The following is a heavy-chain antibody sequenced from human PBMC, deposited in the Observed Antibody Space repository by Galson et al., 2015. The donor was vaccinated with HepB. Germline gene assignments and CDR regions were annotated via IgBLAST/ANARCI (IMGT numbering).Heavy chain of an antibody. J-gene: IGHJ6*03. Sequence: SLRLDCADSGFTVSSNYMSWVRQAPGKGLEWVSVIYSGGSTYYADSVKGRFTISRDNTKNTLYPQMNSLRAEDTAVYYGARRRRVYDYYYMDVWGKGTTVTVSS. V-gene: IGHV3-53*01. CDR2: IYSGGST. CDR1: GFTVSSNY. CDR3: ARRRRVYDYYYMDV.